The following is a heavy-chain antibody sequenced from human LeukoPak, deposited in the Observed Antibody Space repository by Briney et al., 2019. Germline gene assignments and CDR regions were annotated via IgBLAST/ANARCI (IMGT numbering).Heavy chain of an antibody. Sequence: GGSLRLSCAASGFTFSSHGMHWVRQAPGKGLEWVAVIWYDGSNKYYADSVKGRFTISRDNSKNTLYLQMNSLRAEDTAVYYCARELYYYDSSGYFYYWGQGTLVTVSS. D-gene: IGHD3-22*01. CDR1: GFTFSSHG. J-gene: IGHJ4*02. CDR3: ARELYYYDSSGYFYY. V-gene: IGHV3-33*01. CDR2: IWYDGSNK.